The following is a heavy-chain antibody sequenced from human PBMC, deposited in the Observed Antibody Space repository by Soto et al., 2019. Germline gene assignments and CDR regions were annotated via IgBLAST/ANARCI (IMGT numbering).Heavy chain of an antibody. CDR2: ISSGSSDT. Sequence: PGGCLRLSCEASGFTCSRFSVNWVRQVPGKGLMWVASISSGSSDTWYADSVKGRFIISRDNAQNSLFLQMNTLRPEDTAMYYCARVACWGPGTQAPVSS. CDR3: ARVAC. J-gene: IGHJ4*02. CDR1: GFTCSRFS. V-gene: IGHV3-21*01.